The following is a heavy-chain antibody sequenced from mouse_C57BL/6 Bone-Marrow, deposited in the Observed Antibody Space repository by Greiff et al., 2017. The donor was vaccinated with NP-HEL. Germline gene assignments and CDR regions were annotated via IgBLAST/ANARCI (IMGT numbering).Heavy chain of an antibody. J-gene: IGHJ1*03. CDR2: INPSNGGT. CDR1: CYPFPRYW. Sequence: QVQLQQPGTELVKPWASVKLSFKASCYPFPRYWMHWVKQRPGQGLEWIGNINPSNGGTNYNEKFKSKATLTVDKSSSTAYMQLSSLTSEDSAVYYCARRLRPPWDFDVWGTGTTVTVSS. V-gene: IGHV1-53*01. CDR3: ARRLRPPWDFDV. D-gene: IGHD1-2*01.